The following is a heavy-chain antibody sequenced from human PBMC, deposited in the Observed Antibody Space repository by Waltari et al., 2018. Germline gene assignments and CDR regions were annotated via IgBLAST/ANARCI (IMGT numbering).Heavy chain of an antibody. CDR2: LYYTGNT. CDR3: ARRGGGRLGPTKERPPFDY. J-gene: IGHJ4*02. D-gene: IGHD1-26*01. V-gene: IGHV4-39*01. Sequence: QLQLQESGPRLVKPSETLSLTCSVSGGPIRTSSYYWGWCRQSPGNTLEWIGRLYYTGNTYANPALKSLVSIAIYASENQFVLKLYSVTAADTATYFCARRGGGRLGPTKERPPFDYWGQGILVTVSS. CDR1: GGPIRTSSYY.